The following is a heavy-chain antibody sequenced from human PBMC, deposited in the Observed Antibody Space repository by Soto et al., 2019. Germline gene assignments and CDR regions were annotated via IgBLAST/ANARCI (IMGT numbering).Heavy chain of an antibody. D-gene: IGHD2-15*01. CDR1: GFTFSSYA. CDR3: AKPYCSGGSCYSAGAYYFDY. J-gene: IGHJ4*02. Sequence: GGSLRLSCAASGFTFSSYAMSWVRQAPGKGLEWVSAISGSGGSTYYADSVKGRFTISRDNSKNTLYLQMNSLRAEDTAVYYCAKPYCSGGSCYSAGAYYFDYWGQGTLVTVSS. V-gene: IGHV3-23*01. CDR2: ISGSGGST.